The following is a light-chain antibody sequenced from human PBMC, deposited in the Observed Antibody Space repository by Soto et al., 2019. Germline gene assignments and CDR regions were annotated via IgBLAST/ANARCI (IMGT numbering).Light chain of an antibody. CDR3: LQDYDYPLT. V-gene: IGKV1-6*01. Sequence: ASQGIRNDLGWYQQKPGKAPKLLIYAASILQSGVPSRFSGSGSGTDFTLTIGSLQPEDFATYYCLQDYDYPLTFGGGTKVDIK. J-gene: IGKJ4*01. CDR1: QGIRND. CDR2: AAS.